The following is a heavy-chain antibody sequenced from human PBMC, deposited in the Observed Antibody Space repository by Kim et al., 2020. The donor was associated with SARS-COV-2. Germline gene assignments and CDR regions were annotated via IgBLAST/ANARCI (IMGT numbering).Heavy chain of an antibody. CDR1: GGSLSGYY. CDR3: ARRLTVYYYMDV. D-gene: IGHD4-17*01. CDR2: INQSGST. J-gene: IGHJ6*03. Sequence: SETLSLTCAVYGGSLSGYYWSWIRQPPGKGLEWIGEINQSGSTNNNPSLKSRVTISADTSKNQFSLKLNSVTAADTAEYYCARRLTVYYYMDVWGKGTTVTVSS. V-gene: IGHV4-34*01.